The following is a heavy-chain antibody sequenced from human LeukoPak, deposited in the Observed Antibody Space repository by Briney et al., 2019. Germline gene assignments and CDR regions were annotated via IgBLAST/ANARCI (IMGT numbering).Heavy chain of an antibody. CDR3: ARDSGGSYFDY. V-gene: IGHV4-59*01. CDR2: IYYSGST. CDR1: GGSISSYY. Sequence: SETLSLTCTVSGGSISSYYWSWIRQPPGKGLEWIGYIYYSGSTNYNPSLKSRVTISVDTSKNQFSLKLSSVTAADTAAYYCARDSGGSYFDYWGQGTLVTVSS. J-gene: IGHJ4*02. D-gene: IGHD4-23*01.